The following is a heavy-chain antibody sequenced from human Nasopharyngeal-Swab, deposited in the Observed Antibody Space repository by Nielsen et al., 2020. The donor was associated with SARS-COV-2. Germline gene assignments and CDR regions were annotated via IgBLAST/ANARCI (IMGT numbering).Heavy chain of an antibody. J-gene: IGHJ6*03. D-gene: IGHD3-3*01. CDR3: ARLSNYDFWSGYYAYMDV. V-gene: IGHV3-53*01. Sequence: GGSLRLSCAASGFTVSSNYMSWVRQAPGKGLEWVSVIYSGGSTYYADSVKGRFTISRDNSKNTLYLQMNSLRAEDTAVYYCARLSNYDFWSGYYAYMDVWGKGTTVTVSS. CDR1: GFTVSSNY. CDR2: IYSGGST.